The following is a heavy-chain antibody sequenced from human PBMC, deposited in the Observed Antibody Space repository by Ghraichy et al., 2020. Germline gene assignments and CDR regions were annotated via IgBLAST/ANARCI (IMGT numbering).Heavy chain of an antibody. CDR3: ARGRGNRYYYDSSGYQNRDAFDI. CDR2: IYYSGST. J-gene: IGHJ3*02. Sequence: SETLSLTCTVSGGSISSGGYYWSWIRQHPGKGLEWIGYIYYSGSTYYNPSLKSRVTISVDTSKNQFSLKLSSVTAADTAVYYCARGRGNRYYYDSSGYQNRDAFDIWGQGTMVTVSS. CDR1: GGSISSGGYY. V-gene: IGHV4-31*03. D-gene: IGHD3-22*01.